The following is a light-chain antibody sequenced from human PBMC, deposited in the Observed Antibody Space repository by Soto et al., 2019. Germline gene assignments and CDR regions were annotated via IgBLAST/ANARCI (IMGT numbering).Light chain of an antibody. CDR2: RAS. Sequence: DIQMTQSPSNLSASVGDRVTITCRASQSISTWLAWYQQKPGQAPKPLIYRASTLESGVPSRFSGSGSGTEFTLTISRLQPDDSATYYCQQYNSYQTFGQGTKVEI. J-gene: IGKJ1*01. CDR1: QSISTW. CDR3: QQYNSYQT. V-gene: IGKV1-5*03.